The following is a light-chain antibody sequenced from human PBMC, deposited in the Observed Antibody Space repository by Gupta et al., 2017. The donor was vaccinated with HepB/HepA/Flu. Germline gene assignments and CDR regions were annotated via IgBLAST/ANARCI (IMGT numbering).Light chain of an antibody. CDR1: QSVSSS. CDR2: GAS. Sequence: EIVMTQSPATLSVSPGERATLSCRASQSVSSSLAWYQQKPGQAPRPLLYGASTRATGIPARFSGSGSGTEFTLTISSLQPEDFAVYFCQQYNSWPLTFGGGTKVEIK. CDR3: QQYNSWPLT. V-gene: IGKV3-15*01. J-gene: IGKJ4*01.